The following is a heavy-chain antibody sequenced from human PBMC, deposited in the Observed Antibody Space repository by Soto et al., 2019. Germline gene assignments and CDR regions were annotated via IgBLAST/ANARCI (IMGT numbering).Heavy chain of an antibody. V-gene: IGHV5-10-1*01. CDR3: ARQLYCTNGVCYDYYYYGMDV. CDR1: GYSFTSYW. Sequence: GESLKISCKGSGYSFTSYWISWVRQMPGKGLEWMGRIDPSDSYTNYSPSFQGHVTISADKSISTAYLQWSSLKASDTAMCYCARQLYCTNGVCYDYYYYGMDVWGQGTTVTVSS. CDR2: IDPSDSYT. J-gene: IGHJ6*02. D-gene: IGHD2-8*01.